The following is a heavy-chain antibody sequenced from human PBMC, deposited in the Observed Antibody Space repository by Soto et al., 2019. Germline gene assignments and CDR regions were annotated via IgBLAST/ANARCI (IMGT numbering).Heavy chain of an antibody. J-gene: IGHJ6*02. V-gene: IGHV6-1*01. Sequence: SPTLSLTCAISGDSVSSNSAAWNWIRQSPSRGLEWLGRTYYRSKWYNDYAVSVKSRITINPDTSKNQFSLQLNSVTPEDTAVFSWARSESIAARPSNYYYYGMDVWGQGTTVIVSS. CDR3: ARSESIAARPSNYYYYGMDV. D-gene: IGHD6-6*01. CDR1: GDSVSSNSAA. CDR2: TYYRSKWYN.